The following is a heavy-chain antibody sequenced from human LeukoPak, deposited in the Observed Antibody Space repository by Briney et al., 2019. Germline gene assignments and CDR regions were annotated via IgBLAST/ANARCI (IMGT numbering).Heavy chain of an antibody. CDR1: GFTFSSYA. J-gene: IGHJ4*02. V-gene: IGHV3-23*01. CDR3: ASGYDFWSGYYTNY. Sequence: GGSLRFSCAASGFTFSSYAMSWVRQAPGKGLEWVSAISGSGGSTHYADSVKGRFTISRDNSKNTLYLQMNSLRAEDTAVYYCASGYDFWSGYYTNYWGQGTLVTVSS. D-gene: IGHD3-3*01. CDR2: ISGSGGST.